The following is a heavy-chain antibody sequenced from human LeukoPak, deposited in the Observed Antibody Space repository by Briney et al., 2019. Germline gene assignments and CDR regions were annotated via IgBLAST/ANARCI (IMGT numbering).Heavy chain of an antibody. CDR3: ARETMVYYDSSGYSFQH. Sequence: GASVKVSCKASGYTFTGYYMHWVRQAPGQGLEWMGWINPNSGGTNYAQKFQGRVTMTRDTSISTAYMELSRLRSDDTAVYYCARETMVYYDSSGYSFQHWGQGTLVTVS. V-gene: IGHV1-2*02. D-gene: IGHD3-22*01. CDR1: GYTFTGYY. CDR2: INPNSGGT. J-gene: IGHJ1*01.